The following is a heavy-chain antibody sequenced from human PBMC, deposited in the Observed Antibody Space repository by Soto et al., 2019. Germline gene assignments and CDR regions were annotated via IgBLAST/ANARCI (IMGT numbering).Heavy chain of an antibody. CDR3: AGGYCSGGSCYLYFQH. CDR2: ISGSGGST. Sequence: GGSLRLSCAASGFTFSSYAMSWVRQAPGKGLEWVSAISGSGGSTYYADSVKGRFTISRDNSKNTLYLQMNSLRAEDTAVYYCAGGYCSGGSCYLYFQHWGQGTLVTVSS. J-gene: IGHJ1*01. V-gene: IGHV3-23*01. CDR1: GFTFSSYA. D-gene: IGHD2-15*01.